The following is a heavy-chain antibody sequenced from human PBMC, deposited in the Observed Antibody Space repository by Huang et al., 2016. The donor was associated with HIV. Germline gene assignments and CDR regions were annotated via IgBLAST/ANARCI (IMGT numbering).Heavy chain of an antibody. CDR3: ARTIGDYVSGMDY. CDR2: ISGYNGHT. D-gene: IGHD4-17*01. CDR1: GYTFTSFG. Sequence: QVHLLQSGADVKKPGASVKVSCKASGYTFTSFGITWVRQAPGQGLEWIGWISGYNGHTNYAQKLQDRLNMATDTSTTTVYMELRGLRSDDTAIYYCARTIGDYVSGMDYWGQGTLVTVSS. V-gene: IGHV1-18*01. J-gene: IGHJ4*02.